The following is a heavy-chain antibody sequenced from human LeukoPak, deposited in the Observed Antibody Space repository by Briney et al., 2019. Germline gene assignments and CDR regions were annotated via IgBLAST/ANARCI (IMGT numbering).Heavy chain of an antibody. CDR3: ARKSYYDSFQHAFDI. J-gene: IGHJ3*02. D-gene: IGHD3-22*01. Sequence: GESLKISCKGSGYLFSTSWMAWVRQLPGKGLEWMGIVYPGDSSARYSPSFQGQVTMSADTSINTACLQWNSLKVSATAMYYCARKSYYDSFQHAFDIWGQGTMVTVSS. V-gene: IGHV5-51*01. CDR1: GYLFSTSW. CDR2: VYPGDSSA.